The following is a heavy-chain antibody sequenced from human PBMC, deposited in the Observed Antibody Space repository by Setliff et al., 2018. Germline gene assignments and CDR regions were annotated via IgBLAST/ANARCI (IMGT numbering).Heavy chain of an antibody. V-gene: IGHV1-18*01. J-gene: IGHJ4*02. CDR3: ATEKFPGDWGDY. CDR2: IGAYNGNT. D-gene: IGHD2-21*01. CDR1: G. Sequence: GVTWVRQAPGQGLEWMGWIGAYNGNTYNAHKFQGRVTMTSDTSTRTAYMEVTSLRSDDTAVYYCATEKFPGDWGDYWGQGTLVTVSS.